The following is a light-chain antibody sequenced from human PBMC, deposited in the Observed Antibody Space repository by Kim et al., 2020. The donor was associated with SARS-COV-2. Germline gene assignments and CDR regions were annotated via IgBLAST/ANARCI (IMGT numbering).Light chain of an antibody. Sequence: GRSFTISSTGTSSDVGGYKYFSWYQQHPGKAPKLMIYEVTQPPSGVPDRFSGSKSCNTASLTVSGLQAEYEADYYCSSYAGSSNLVFGGGTQLTVL. CDR1: SSDVGGYKY. CDR2: EVT. V-gene: IGLV2-8*01. CDR3: SSYAGSSNLV. J-gene: IGLJ2*01.